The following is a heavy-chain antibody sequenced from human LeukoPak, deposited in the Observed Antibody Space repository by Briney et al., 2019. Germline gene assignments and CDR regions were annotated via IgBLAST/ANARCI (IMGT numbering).Heavy chain of an antibody. CDR3: AKALRYYYGSGSYPYPLLN. Sequence: GGSLRLSCAASGFTFSSYSMNWVRQAPGKGLEWVSAISGSGGSTYYADSVKGRFTISRDNSKNTLYLQMNSLRAEDTAVYYCAKALRYYYGSGSYPYPLLNWGQGTLVTVSS. CDR2: ISGSGGST. J-gene: IGHJ4*02. D-gene: IGHD3-10*01. CDR1: GFTFSSYS. V-gene: IGHV3-23*01.